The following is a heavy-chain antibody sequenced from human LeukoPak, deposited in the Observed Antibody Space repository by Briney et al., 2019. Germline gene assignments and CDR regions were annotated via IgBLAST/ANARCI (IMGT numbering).Heavy chain of an antibody. Sequence: GGSLRLSCAASGFTFSNYWMHWVRQAPGKGLVWVSRINGDGSGRNYADSVKGRFTISRDNAKNTLYLQMNSLRAEDTAVYYCATSRDYGDYINDAFDIWGQGTMVTVSS. CDR1: GFTFSNYW. CDR2: INGDGSGR. CDR3: ATSRDYGDYINDAFDI. D-gene: IGHD4-17*01. V-gene: IGHV3-74*01. J-gene: IGHJ3*02.